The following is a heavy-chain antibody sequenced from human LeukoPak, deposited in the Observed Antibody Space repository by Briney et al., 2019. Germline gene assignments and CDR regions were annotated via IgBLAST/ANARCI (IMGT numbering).Heavy chain of an antibody. V-gene: IGHV4-59*11. CDR2: IYYSGST. CDR3: ARVGGELERRGPFDY. D-gene: IGHD1-1*01. J-gene: IGHJ4*02. CDR1: GGSISSHY. Sequence: SETLSLTCTVSGGSISSHYWSWIRQPPGKGLEWIGYIYYSGSTNYNPSLRSRVTISVDTSKNQFSLKLSSVTAADTAVYYCARVGGELERRGPFDYWGQGTLVTVSS.